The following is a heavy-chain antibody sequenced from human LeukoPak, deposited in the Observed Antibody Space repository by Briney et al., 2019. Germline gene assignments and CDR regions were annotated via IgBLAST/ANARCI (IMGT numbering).Heavy chain of an antibody. V-gene: IGHV3-23*01. CDR3: AKVWESGDY. CDR1: GFTFSSHG. CDR2: IIPSGHTT. J-gene: IGHJ4*02. D-gene: IGHD1-14*01. Sequence: PGGTLRLSCVASGFTFSSHGMNWVRQAPGKGLEWVSGIIPSGHTTYYADSVRGRFTISRDNSKNTLYLQMNSLRAEDTAVYYCAKVWESGDYWGQGTLVTVSS.